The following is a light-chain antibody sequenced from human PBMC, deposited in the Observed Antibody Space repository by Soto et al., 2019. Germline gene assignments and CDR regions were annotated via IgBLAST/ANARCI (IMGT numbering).Light chain of an antibody. J-gene: IGLJ2*01. CDR2: DVS. Sequence: QSALTQPRSVSGSPGQSVTISCTGSRRDVGGYNYVSWYQQHPGKAPKLMIYDVSKRPSGVPGRFSGSKSGNTASLTISGLKAEDEADYYCCSYGGGYTPLVFGGGTKLTVL. CDR1: RRDVGGYNY. CDR3: CSYGGGYTPLV. V-gene: IGLV2-11*01.